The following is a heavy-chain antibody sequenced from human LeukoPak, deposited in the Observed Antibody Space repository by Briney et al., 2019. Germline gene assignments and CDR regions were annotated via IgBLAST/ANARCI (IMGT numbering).Heavy chain of an antibody. J-gene: IGHJ4*02. Sequence: GGSLRLSCAASGFTFSSYGMSWVRQAPGKGLEWVSAISDSGGSTYYADSVKGRFTISRDNSKNTLYLQMNSLRAGDTAVYYCAKAYYYGSGSYYPFDYWGQGTLVTVSS. CDR2: ISDSGGST. CDR3: AKAYYYGSGSYYPFDY. CDR1: GFTFSSYG. V-gene: IGHV3-23*01. D-gene: IGHD3-10*01.